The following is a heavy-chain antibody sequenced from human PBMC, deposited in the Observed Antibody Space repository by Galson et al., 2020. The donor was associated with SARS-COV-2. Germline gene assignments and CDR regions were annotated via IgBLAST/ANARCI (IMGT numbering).Heavy chain of an antibody. CDR1: GFTFNRHA. J-gene: IGHJ3*01. D-gene: IGHD2-15*01. V-gene: IGHV3-23*01. CDR3: AKRVGGGRAQDAFDV. Sequence: GGSLRLSCAASGFTFNRHAMSWVRQAPGKGLECVSIITFSGGLTSYADSVKGRFTISRDNSKSTLYLQLDSLRAEDTAVYYCAKRVGGGRAQDAFDVWGRGTTVTVAS. CDR2: ITFSGGLT.